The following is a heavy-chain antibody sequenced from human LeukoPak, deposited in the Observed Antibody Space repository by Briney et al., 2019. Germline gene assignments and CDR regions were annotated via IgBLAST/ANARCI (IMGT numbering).Heavy chain of an antibody. CDR2: TYYRSTWYN. V-gene: IGHV6-1*01. Sequence: SQTLSLTCAISGDSFSSNSVTWNWIRQSPSRGLEWLGRTYYRSTWYNDYAVSVRGRITVNPDTSKNQFSLHLNSVTPEDTAVYYCARRLTQYDCFDPWGQGVLVTVSS. CDR3: ARRLTQYDCFDP. J-gene: IGHJ5*02. CDR1: GDSFSSNSVT. D-gene: IGHD2-2*01.